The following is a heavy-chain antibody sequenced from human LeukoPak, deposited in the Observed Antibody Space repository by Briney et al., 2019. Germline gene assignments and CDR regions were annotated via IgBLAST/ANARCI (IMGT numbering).Heavy chain of an antibody. CDR1: GYTFTGYY. CDR2: ISAYNGNT. CDR3: ARDRCSGGGCSLDP. J-gene: IGHJ5*02. Sequence: GASVKVSCKASGYTFTGYYMHWVRQAPGQGLEWMGWISAYNGNTNYAQKLQGRVTMTTDTSTSTAYMELRSLRSDDTAVYYCARDRCSGGGCSLDPWGQGTLVTVSS. D-gene: IGHD2-15*01. V-gene: IGHV1-18*04.